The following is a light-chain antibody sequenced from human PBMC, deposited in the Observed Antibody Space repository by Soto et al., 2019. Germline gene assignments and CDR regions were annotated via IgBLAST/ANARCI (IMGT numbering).Light chain of an antibody. CDR1: QSVSIL. V-gene: IGKV3D-11*02. CDR3: QQRSNWQWT. Sequence: EIVMTQSPATLSASSRERSTLSFRASQSVSILLAWYQQKPGQAPRLLIYDASNRATGIPARFSGSGSGTDFTLTISSLEPEDFAVYYCQQRSNWQWTFGQGTKVDIK. CDR2: DAS. J-gene: IGKJ1*01.